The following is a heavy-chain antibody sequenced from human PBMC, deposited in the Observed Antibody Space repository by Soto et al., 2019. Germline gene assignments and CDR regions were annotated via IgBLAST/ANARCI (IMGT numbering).Heavy chain of an antibody. CDR1: GYSFISYD. D-gene: IGHD5-18*01. V-gene: IGHV1-8*01. J-gene: IGHJ5*02. CDR3: AREDRRGYSYGHPYTWFDP. CDR2: INPNSGNT. Sequence: ASVKVSCKASGYSFISYDINWVRQATGQGPEWLGWINPNSGNTGYNKKFKGRVSLTRDNSRSTAYMELSGLRSDDTAVYYCAREDRRGYSYGHPYTWFDPWGQGTLVTVSS.